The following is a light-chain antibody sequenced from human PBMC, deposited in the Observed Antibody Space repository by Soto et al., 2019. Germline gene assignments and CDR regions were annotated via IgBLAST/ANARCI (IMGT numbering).Light chain of an antibody. CDR2: AAS. V-gene: IGKV1-9*01. Sequence: DIPLTQSPSFLSASVGDRVTITCRASQGISTYLAWYQQKPGKAPNLLVYAASTLQSGVPSRFSGSGSGTEFTLTISSLRPEDFAIYYCQQLYSYPLTFGGGTKVEIK. J-gene: IGKJ4*01. CDR1: QGISTY. CDR3: QQLYSYPLT.